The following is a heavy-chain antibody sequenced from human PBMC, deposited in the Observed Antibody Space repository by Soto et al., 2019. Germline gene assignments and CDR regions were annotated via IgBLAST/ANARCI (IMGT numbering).Heavy chain of an antibody. CDR1: GYSFTSYW. CDR2: IYPGDSNT. Sequence: PGESLKISCKGSGYSFTSYWIGWVRQMPGKGLEWMGIIYPGDSNTRYSPSLQGQVTISVDKSISTAYLQWSSLKASDTAMYYCARPAGVDTTMGPDALDTWGQGTMVTVSS. CDR3: ARPAGVDTTMGPDALDT. J-gene: IGHJ3*02. V-gene: IGHV5-51*01. D-gene: IGHD5-18*01.